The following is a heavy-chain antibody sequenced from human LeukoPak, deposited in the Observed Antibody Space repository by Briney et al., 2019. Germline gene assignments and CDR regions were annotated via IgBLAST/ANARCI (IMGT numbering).Heavy chain of an antibody. CDR3: VRHTRTAAF. CDR2: IGGSGSDT. D-gene: IGHD1-14*01. Sequence: GGSLRLSCAASGFTFSDDYMAWIRQVPGKGLESIAYIGGSGSDTNYADSVRGRFTISRDNARSSLFLQMNSLTAEDSAVYFCVRHTRTAAFWGQGALVTVSS. CDR1: GFTFSDDY. V-gene: IGHV3-11*06. J-gene: IGHJ4*02.